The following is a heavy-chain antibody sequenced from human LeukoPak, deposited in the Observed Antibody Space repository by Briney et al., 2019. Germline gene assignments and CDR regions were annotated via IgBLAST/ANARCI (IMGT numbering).Heavy chain of an antibody. CDR1: GYTFTGYY. J-gene: IGHJ3*02. D-gene: IGHD3-22*01. V-gene: IGHV1-46*01. CDR2: INPSGGST. Sequence: ASVKVSCKASGYTFTGYYMHWVRQAPGQGLEWMGIINPSGGSTSYAQKFQGRVTMTRDTSISTAYMELSRLRSDDTAVYYCARGLDSSGYSMLRDAFDIWGQGTMVTVSS. CDR3: ARGLDSSGYSMLRDAFDI.